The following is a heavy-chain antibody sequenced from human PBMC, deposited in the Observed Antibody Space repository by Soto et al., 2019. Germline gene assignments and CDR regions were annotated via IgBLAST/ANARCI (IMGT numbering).Heavy chain of an antibody. CDR3: AKKYYDILTGYYPPDNYYYYYMDV. CDR1: GFTFSSYA. V-gene: IGHV3-23*01. J-gene: IGHJ6*03. Sequence: GGSLRLSCAASGFTFSSYAMSWVRQAPGKGLEWVSAISGSGGSTYYADSVKGRFTISRDNSKNTLYLQMNSLRAEDTAVYYCAKKYYDILTGYYPPDNYYYYYMDVWGKGTTVTVSS. D-gene: IGHD3-9*01. CDR2: ISGSGGST.